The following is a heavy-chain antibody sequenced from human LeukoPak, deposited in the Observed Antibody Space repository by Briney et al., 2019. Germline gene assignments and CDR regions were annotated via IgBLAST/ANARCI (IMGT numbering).Heavy chain of an antibody. V-gene: IGHV1-18*01. D-gene: IGHD1-26*01. J-gene: IGHJ4*02. CDR3: ATLGIVGAWGY. CDR1: GYTFTRYG. Sequence: ASVKVSCKASGYTFTRYGISRGGQAPGQGGEGRGWISAYKGKTNYAQKLHGRVTITTDTSTSTVYMELRRLRSDATAVYYCATLGIVGAWGYWGQGTLVTVSS. CDR2: ISAYKGKT.